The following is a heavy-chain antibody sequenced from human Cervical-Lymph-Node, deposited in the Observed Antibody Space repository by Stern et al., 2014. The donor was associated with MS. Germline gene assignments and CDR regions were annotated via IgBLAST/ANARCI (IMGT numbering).Heavy chain of an antibody. D-gene: IGHD3-22*01. CDR1: GYTFTSYA. CDR3: ARDYYDSSGYYLGSNWFDP. J-gene: IGHJ5*02. Sequence: QVQLVQSGAEVKKPGASVKVSCKASGYTFTSYAMHWVRQAPGQRLEWMGWINVVNGNPKYSQKFQGRLTITRDTSASTAYMELSSLRSEDTAVYYCARDYYDSSGYYLGSNWFDPWGQGTLVTVSS. V-gene: IGHV1-3*01. CDR2: INVVNGNP.